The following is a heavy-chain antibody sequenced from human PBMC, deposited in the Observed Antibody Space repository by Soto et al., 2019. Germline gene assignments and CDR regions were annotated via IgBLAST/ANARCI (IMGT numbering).Heavy chain of an antibody. V-gene: IGHV3-23*01. D-gene: IGHD1-20*01. CDR2: IGGSGSGVAI. J-gene: IGHJ5*01. Sequence: EIQLLESGGGLVQPGGSLTLSCVGSGYTFSTFAMSWVRQAPGRGLEWVAAIGGSGSGVAIYHADSVKGRFTISRDNTKDTLFLQMTSLRPEDTAMYYCAKDSAKYNAVYWFESWGQGTVVTVSS. CDR3: AKDSAKYNAVYWFES. CDR1: GYTFSTFA.